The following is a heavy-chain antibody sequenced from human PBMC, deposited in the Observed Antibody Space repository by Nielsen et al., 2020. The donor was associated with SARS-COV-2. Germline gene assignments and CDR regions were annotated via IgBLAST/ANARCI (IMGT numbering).Heavy chain of an antibody. CDR2: IKSKTDGATT. CDR1: GFTFTNAW. D-gene: IGHD5-18*01. V-gene: IGHV3-15*01. J-gene: IGHJ6*02. CDR3: TTNTIQVWLWGLWDV. Sequence: GGSLRLSCAASGFTFTNAWMSWVRQTPGKGLEWVGRIKSKTDGATTDYAAPVKGRFTISRDDSKNTLLLQMNSLKAEDTAVYYCTTNTIQVWLWGLWDVWGQGTTVTVSS.